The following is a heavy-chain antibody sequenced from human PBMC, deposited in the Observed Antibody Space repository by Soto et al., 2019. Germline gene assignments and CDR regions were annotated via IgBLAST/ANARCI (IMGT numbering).Heavy chain of an antibody. J-gene: IGHJ6*04. V-gene: IGHV3-30*04. D-gene: IGHD3-10*01. CDR2: ISYDGSNK. Sequence: EGSLRLSCAASGFTFSSYAMHWVRQAPCKGLEWVAVISYDGSNKYYADSVKGRFTISRDNSKNTLYLQMNSLRAEDTAVYYCAKVEGSEVRFGFGTPQYYYYGMDVWGKGTTVTVYS. CDR3: AKVEGSEVRFGFGTPQYYYYGMDV. CDR1: GFTFSSYA.